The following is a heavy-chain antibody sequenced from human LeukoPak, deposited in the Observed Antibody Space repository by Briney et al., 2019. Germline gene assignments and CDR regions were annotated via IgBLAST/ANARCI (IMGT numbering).Heavy chain of an antibody. CDR1: GFTFSDYY. V-gene: IGHV4-59*01. D-gene: IGHD3-3*01. CDR2: IDHSGST. Sequence: GSLRLSCAASGFTFSDYYMSWIRQTPGKGLEWIGYIDHSGSTNYSPSLQSRVTISIDTSKNQFSLKLNSVTAADTAVYYCAREYFSANYFFYYMDVWGTGTTVTVSS. J-gene: IGHJ6*03. CDR3: AREYFSANYFFYYMDV.